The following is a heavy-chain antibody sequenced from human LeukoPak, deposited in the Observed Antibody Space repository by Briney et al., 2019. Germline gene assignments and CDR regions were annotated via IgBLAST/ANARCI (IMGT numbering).Heavy chain of an antibody. CDR2: IYWDDDK. Sequence: SGPTLVNPTQTLTLTCTFSGFSLNTSGVGVGWIRQPPGKALEWLALIYWDDDKRYSPSLKSRLTITKDTSKNQVVLTMANMDPVDTATYYCAHRPYYYDSSGYYVGLLFDYWGQGTLVTVSS. V-gene: IGHV2-5*02. J-gene: IGHJ4*02. D-gene: IGHD3-22*01. CDR3: AHRPYYYDSSGYYVGLLFDY. CDR1: GFSLNTSGVG.